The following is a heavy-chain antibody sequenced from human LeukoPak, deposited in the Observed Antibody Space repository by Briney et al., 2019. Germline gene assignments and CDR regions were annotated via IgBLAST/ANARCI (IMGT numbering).Heavy chain of an antibody. V-gene: IGHV1-69*05. CDR1: GGTSNNSA. CDR2: IMPLFGTA. Sequence: SVKVSCKTSGGTSNNSAISWVRQAPGQGLEWLGGIMPLFGTAGYAQKFQGRVTITKDESTRTVYLELTSLTSDDTAVYYCARDVHGDYGSGWFDPWGQGTLVSVSS. D-gene: IGHD4-17*01. J-gene: IGHJ5*02. CDR3: ARDVHGDYGSGWFDP.